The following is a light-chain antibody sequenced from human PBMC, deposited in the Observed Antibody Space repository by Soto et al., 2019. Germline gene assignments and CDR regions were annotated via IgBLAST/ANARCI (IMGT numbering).Light chain of an antibody. Sequence: EIVLTQSPATLSLSPGETATLSCRANETISNYLAWYQQKPGQAPRLLIHDASNRATGIPARFSGSGFGTDFTLTISSLEPEDFAVYYCQQRSNWPPFTFGPGTKVDVK. J-gene: IGKJ3*01. CDR2: DAS. CDR1: ETISNY. CDR3: QQRSNWPPFT. V-gene: IGKV3-11*01.